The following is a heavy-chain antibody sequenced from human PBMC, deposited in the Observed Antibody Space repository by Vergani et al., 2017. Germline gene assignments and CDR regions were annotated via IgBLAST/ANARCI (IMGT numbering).Heavy chain of an antibody. J-gene: IGHJ4*02. Sequence: VQLVESGGGVVQPGRSLRLSCAASGFTFSSYSMNWVRQAPGKGLEWVSYISSSSSTIYYADAVKGRFTISRDDAKKSLYLQMNSMRAEDTAVYYCARDSGPGDCSGGSCSETPIDYWGQGTLVTVSS. CDR3: ARDSGPGDCSGGSCSETPIDY. D-gene: IGHD2-15*01. CDR2: ISSSSSTI. V-gene: IGHV3-48*01. CDR1: GFTFSSYS.